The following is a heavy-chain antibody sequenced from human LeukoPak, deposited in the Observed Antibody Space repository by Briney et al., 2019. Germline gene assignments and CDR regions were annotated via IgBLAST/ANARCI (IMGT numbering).Heavy chain of an antibody. V-gene: IGHV3-33*01. CDR1: GFTFSSYG. J-gene: IGHJ4*02. D-gene: IGHD1-26*01. Sequence: GGSLRLSCAASGFTFSSYGMHWVRQAPGKGLEWVAVIWYDGSNKYYADSVKGRFTISRDNSKNTLYLQMNSLRAEDTAVYYCVRDKQSYSGSFPDDYWGQGTLVTVSS. CDR3: VRDKQSYSGSFPDDY. CDR2: IWYDGSNK.